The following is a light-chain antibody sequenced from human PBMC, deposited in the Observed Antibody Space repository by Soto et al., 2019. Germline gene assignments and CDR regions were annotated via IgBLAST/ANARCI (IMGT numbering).Light chain of an antibody. CDR1: SSDIGRYDY. CDR3: CSFTSSKTWV. CDR2: EVI. Sequence: QSALTQPASVTGSPGQSITISCTGTSSDIGRYDYVSWFQYHPGRAPRLLIYEVINRPSGVSTRFSGSKSGNTASLTISGLQTEDEADFYCCSFTSSKTWVFGGGTKLTVL. V-gene: IGLV2-14*01. J-gene: IGLJ3*02.